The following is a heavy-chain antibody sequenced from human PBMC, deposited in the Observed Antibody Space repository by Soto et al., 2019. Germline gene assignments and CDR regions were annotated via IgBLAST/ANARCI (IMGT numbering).Heavy chain of an antibody. CDR3: ERYYFASSPYHNWLEP. CDR1: GGSRTIGADY. V-gene: IGHV4-31*11. Sequence: PSWTXSLTCAFSGGSRTIGADYGTWIRQHPGNVLDWIAYIHYSGRTYYNPSLKSRVTISVETSKNQFSLKLSSVTAAETAVYYSERYYFASSPYHNWLEPWGQATLVT. J-gene: IGHJ5*02. CDR2: IHYSGRT. D-gene: IGHD3-22*01.